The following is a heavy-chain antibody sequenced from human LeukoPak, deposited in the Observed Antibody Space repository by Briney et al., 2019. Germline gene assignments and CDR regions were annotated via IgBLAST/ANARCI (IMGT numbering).Heavy chain of an antibody. D-gene: IGHD6-13*01. Sequence: SETLSLTCAVYGGSFSGYYWSWIRQPPGKGLEWIGEINHSGSTNYNPSLKSRVTISVDTSKNQFSLKLSSVTAADTAVYYCTAGFPTFWGQGTLVTVSS. CDR2: INHSGST. J-gene: IGHJ4*02. CDR3: TAGFPTF. CDR1: GGSFSGYY. V-gene: IGHV4-34*01.